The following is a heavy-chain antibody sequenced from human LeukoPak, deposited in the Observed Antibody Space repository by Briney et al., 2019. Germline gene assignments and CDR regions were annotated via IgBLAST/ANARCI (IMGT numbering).Heavy chain of an antibody. CDR2: IYYGGST. J-gene: IGHJ4*02. D-gene: IGHD1-7*01. V-gene: IGHV4-59*01. CDR1: GGSIGDYY. Sequence: SETLSLTCSVSGGSIGDYYWSWVRQPPGKGLELIGYIYYGGSTSYNPSLRTRVTISVDTSKNHFSLRVTSVTAADTAVYYCARGWNYKRPLDFWGQGALVTVSS. CDR3: ARGWNYKRPLDF.